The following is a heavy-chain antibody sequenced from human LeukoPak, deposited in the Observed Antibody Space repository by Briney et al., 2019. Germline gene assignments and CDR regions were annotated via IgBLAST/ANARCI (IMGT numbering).Heavy chain of an antibody. Sequence: GGSLRLSCAATGFNFRKHWMSWVRQSIGKGLEWVSVIYSGGSTYYADSVKGRFTISRDNAKNSLYLQMNSLRPEDTALYYCAKGGIHRGYYFYYMDVWGKGTTVTISS. CDR3: AKGGIHRGYYFYYMDV. V-gene: IGHV3-53*05. CDR1: GFNFRKHW. CDR2: IYSGGST. J-gene: IGHJ6*03. D-gene: IGHD2/OR15-2a*01.